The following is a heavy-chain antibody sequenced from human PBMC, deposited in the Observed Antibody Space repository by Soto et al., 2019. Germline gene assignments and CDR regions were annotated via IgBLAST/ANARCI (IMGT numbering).Heavy chain of an antibody. J-gene: IGHJ6*02. D-gene: IGHD3-3*01. CDR3: ARGPPYYTRRENYYYYALGV. CDR2: ISSEGSDK. V-gene: IGHV3-30*03. Sequence: PGGSLRLSCRATGFSLSTYGMHWVRQAPGKGLEWLALISSEGSDKYSADSVKGRCTLSTDISKNTLYLQMSNLRAEDTAVYYCARGPPYYTRRENYYYYALGVWGQGTAVTVSS. CDR1: GFSLSTYG.